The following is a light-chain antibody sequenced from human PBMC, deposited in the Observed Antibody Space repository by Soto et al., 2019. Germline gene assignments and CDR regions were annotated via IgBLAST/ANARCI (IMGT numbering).Light chain of an antibody. CDR3: SSYAGSNNYVV. CDR2: EVS. Sequence: QSVLTQPPSASGSPGQSVTISCTGTSSDVGGYNFVSWYQQHPDKAPKLMIYEVSKRPSGIPDRLSGSKSGNTASLTVSGLQAEDEANYYCSSYAGSNNYVVFGGGTKLTVL. V-gene: IGLV2-8*01. CDR1: SSDVGGYNF. J-gene: IGLJ2*01.